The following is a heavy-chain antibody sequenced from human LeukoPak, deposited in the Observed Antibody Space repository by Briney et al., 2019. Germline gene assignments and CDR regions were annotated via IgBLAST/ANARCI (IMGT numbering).Heavy chain of an antibody. CDR1: GGTFSSYA. CDR2: IIPIFGTA. V-gene: IGHV1-69*13. J-gene: IGHJ5*02. CDR3: ARDLGSTSFRGPHWFDP. Sequence: SVKVSCKASGGTFSSYAISWVRQAPGQGLEWMGGIIPIFGTANYAQKFQGRVTITADESTSTAYVELSSLRSEDTAVYYCARDLGSTSFRGPHWFDPWGQGTLVTVPS. D-gene: IGHD2-2*01.